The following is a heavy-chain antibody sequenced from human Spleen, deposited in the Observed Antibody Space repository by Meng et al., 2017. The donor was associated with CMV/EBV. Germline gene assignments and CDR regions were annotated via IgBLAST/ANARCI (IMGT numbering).Heavy chain of an antibody. Sequence: ASVQVSCKASGYTFTSYDINWVRQATGQGLQWMGWMNPNSGNTGYAQKFQGRVTITRNTSISTAYMELSSLRSEDTAVSLCARGLENYWGQGTLVTVSS. J-gene: IGHJ4*02. V-gene: IGHV1-8*03. CDR3: ARGLENY. CDR2: MNPNSGNT. CDR1: GYTFTSYD.